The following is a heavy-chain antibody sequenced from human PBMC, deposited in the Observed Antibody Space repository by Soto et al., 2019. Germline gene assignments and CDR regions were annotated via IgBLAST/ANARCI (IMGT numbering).Heavy chain of an antibody. Sequence: HPGGSLRLSCAASGFTFTNYLMTWVRQAPGKGLEWVSSIDKSGGDTYYADSVKGRFTISRDNSKNTLYLQMNGLRAEDTALYYCAKDTYSRSWYFWGQGTLVT. CDR1: GFTFTNYL. D-gene: IGHD2-2*01. J-gene: IGHJ4*02. CDR3: AKDTYSRSWYF. V-gene: IGHV3-23*05. CDR2: IDKSGGDT.